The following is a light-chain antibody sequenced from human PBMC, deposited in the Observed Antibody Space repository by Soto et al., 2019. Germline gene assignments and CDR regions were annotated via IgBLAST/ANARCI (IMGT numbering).Light chain of an antibody. V-gene: IGLV1-47*02. J-gene: IGLJ2*01. CDR1: SSNIGSNY. CDR2: SNN. CDR3: AAWDDSLSGPV. Sequence: QAVVTQPPSASGTPGQRVTISCSGSSSNIGSNYVYWYQQLPGTAPKLLIYSNNQRPSGVPDRFSGSKSGTSASLAISGLRSDDEADYYCAAWDDSLSGPVFGGGTKVTVL.